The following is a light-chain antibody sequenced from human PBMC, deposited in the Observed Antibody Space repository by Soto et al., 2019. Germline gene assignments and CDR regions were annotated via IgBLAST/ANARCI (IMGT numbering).Light chain of an antibody. CDR3: QQYSSSPFT. V-gene: IGKV3-20*01. CDR1: QSVSAGY. Sequence: EIVLTQSPGTLSLSSGERATLSCGASQSVSAGYLAWYQQKPGQAPRLLIYGASNRATGIPDRFSGSGSGTSFTLTISRLEPEDFAVYYCQQYSSSPFTFGPGTKVDIK. CDR2: GAS. J-gene: IGKJ3*01.